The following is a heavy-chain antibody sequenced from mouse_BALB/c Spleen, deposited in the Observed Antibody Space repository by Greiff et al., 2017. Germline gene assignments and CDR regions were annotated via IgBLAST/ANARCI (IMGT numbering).Heavy chain of an antibody. CDR3: ARSLYYYGSSNGYFDY. J-gene: IGHJ2*01. CDR2: ISYSGST. V-gene: IGHV3-2*02. CDR1: GYSITSDYA. Sequence: EVKVEESGPGLVKPSQSLSLTCTVTGYSITSDYAWNWIRQFPGNKLEWMGYISYSGSTSYNPSLKSRISITRDTSKNQFFLQLNSVTTEDTATYYCARSLYYYGSSNGYFDYWGQGTTLTVSS. D-gene: IGHD1-1*01.